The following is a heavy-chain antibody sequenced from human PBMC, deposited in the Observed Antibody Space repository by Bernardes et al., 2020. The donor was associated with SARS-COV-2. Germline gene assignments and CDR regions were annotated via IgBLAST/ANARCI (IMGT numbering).Heavy chain of an antibody. Sequence: ETLSLTCTVSGGSISSSSYYWGWIRQPPGKGLEWSGSIYPSGNSYYNPSVQSRVTESVDTSKNPFSLRLSFVTAADTAVYYCAGSSCGIDCYIGGLRSWDYGMDVWGQGTTVTVSS. CDR3: AGSSCGIDCYIGGLRSWDYGMDV. CDR2: IYPSGNS. J-gene: IGHJ6*02. D-gene: IGHD2-21*02. CDR1: GGSISSSSYY. V-gene: IGHV4-39*01.